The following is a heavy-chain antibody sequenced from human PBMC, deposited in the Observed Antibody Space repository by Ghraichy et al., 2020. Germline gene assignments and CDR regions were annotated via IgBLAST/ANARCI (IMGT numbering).Heavy chain of an antibody. CDR3: AKDRVPTRRIVDPDY. CDR2: ISGSGDST. CDR1: GFTFSSYA. J-gene: IGHJ4*02. Sequence: GESLRLSCAASGFTFSSYAMSWVRQAPGKGLEWVSAISGSGDSTYYADSVKGRFTISRDNSKNTLYLQMNSLRAEDTAVYYCAKDRVPTRRIVDPDYWGQGTLVTVSS. V-gene: IGHV3-23*01. D-gene: IGHD5-12*01.